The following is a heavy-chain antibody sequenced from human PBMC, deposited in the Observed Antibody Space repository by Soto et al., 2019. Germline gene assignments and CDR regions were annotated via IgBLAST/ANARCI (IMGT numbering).Heavy chain of an antibody. D-gene: IGHD1-26*01. CDR3: ATGSGSYYHYYYGMDV. CDR1: GYTFTSYY. CDR2: INPSGGSK. J-gene: IGHJ6*04. V-gene: IGHV1-46*01. Sequence: ASVNVSCKASGYTFTSYYMHWVRQAPGQGLEWMGIINPSGGSKSYAQKLQGRVTMTRDTSTSTVYMELSSLRSEDTAVYYCATGSGSYYHYYYGMDVWGKGNTVTVSS.